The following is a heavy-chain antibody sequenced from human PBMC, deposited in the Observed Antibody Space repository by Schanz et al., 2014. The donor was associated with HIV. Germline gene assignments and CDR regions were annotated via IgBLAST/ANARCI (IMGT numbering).Heavy chain of an antibody. V-gene: IGHV1-69*01. CDR1: GETFSNYV. J-gene: IGHJ4*02. Sequence: QVQLVQSGAEVKKPGSSVRVSCKASGETFSNYVISWVRQAPGRGLEWMGGIIPISGTSNYAQKFQGRATITADESTSTAYMELSSLRSEDTAVYYCARDSPVAAGTLDYWGQGTLVTVSS. CDR3: ARDSPVAAGTLDY. CDR2: IIPISGTS. D-gene: IGHD6-13*01.